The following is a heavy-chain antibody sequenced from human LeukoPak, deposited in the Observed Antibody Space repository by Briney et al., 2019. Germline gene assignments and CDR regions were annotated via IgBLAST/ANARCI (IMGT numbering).Heavy chain of an antibody. V-gene: IGHV1-3*01. CDR3: ARSRRYSSSWQAPFFDY. D-gene: IGHD6-13*01. Sequence: ASVKVSCKASGYTFTSYAMHWVRQAPGQRLEWMGWINAGNGNTKYSQKFQGRVTITRDTSASTAYMELSSLRSEDTAVYYCARSRRYSSSWQAPFFDYWGQGTLVTVSS. J-gene: IGHJ4*02. CDR2: INAGNGNT. CDR1: GYTFTSYA.